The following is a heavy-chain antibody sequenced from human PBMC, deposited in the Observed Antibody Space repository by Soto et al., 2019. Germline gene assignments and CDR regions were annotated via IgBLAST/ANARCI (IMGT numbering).Heavy chain of an antibody. D-gene: IGHD2-21*02. CDR2: IVVGSGNT. Sequence: QMQLFQSGPEVKKHWTSVKVSCKASGVTFTSSAVQWVRQARGSRIEWIGWIVVGSGNTNYAEKFQERVTITRDISTSTFYMELRSLRYEDTAVYYCAVDRTYCGGDCYVDWGQGTLVTVSS. J-gene: IGHJ4*02. V-gene: IGHV1-58*01. CDR1: GVTFTSSA. CDR3: AVDRTYCGGDCYVD.